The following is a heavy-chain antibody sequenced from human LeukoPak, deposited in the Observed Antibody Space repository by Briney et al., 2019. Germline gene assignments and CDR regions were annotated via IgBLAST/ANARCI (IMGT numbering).Heavy chain of an antibody. V-gene: IGHV7-4-1*02. J-gene: IGHJ4*02. D-gene: IGHD1-26*01. CDR2: INTNTGNP. CDR3: ASGPSYSGSNEYFDS. Sequence: ASVKVSCKASGYTFSSYTMNWVRQAPGQGLEWMGWINTNTGNPTYAQDYTGRFVFSLNTSVSTTYLQISRLKAEDTAVYYCASGPSYSGSNEYFDSWGQGTLVTVSS. CDR1: GYTFSSYT.